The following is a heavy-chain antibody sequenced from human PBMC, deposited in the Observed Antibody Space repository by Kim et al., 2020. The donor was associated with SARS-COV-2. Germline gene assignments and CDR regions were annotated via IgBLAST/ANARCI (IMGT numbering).Heavy chain of an antibody. CDR2: ISYDGSNK. D-gene: IGHD6-13*01. CDR1: GFTFSSYG. Sequence: GGSLRLSCAASGFTFSSYGMHWVRQAPGKGLEWVAVISYDGSNKYYADSVKGRFTISRDNSKNTLYLQMNSLRAEDTAVYYCAKDKSGGYSSSWYREKRYYYYGMDVWGQGTTVTVSS. CDR3: AKDKSGGYSSSWYREKRYYYYGMDV. J-gene: IGHJ6*02. V-gene: IGHV3-30*18.